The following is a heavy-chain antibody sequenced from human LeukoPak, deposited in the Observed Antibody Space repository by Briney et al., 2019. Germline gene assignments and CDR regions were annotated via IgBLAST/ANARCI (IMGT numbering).Heavy chain of an antibody. CDR1: GFTFSSYA. J-gene: IGHJ1*01. V-gene: IGHV3-23*01. CDR2: ISGSGGST. Sequence: PGGSLRLSCAASGFTFSSYAMSWVRQAPGKGLEWVSAISGSGGSTYYADSVKGRFTISRDNSKNTLYLQMNSLRAEDTAVYYCAKDDRDIVVVVAATVGYFQHWGQGTLVTVSS. D-gene: IGHD2-15*01. CDR3: AKDDRDIVVVVAATVGYFQH.